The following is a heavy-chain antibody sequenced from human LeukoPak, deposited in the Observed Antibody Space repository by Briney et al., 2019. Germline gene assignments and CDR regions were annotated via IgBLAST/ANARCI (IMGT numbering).Heavy chain of an antibody. Sequence: GGSLRLSCAASGFTFSDYYMSWIRQAPGKGLEWVSYISSSSSYTNYADSVKGRFTISRDNAKNSLYVQMNSLRAEDTAVYYCAREGYNSGPDFDYWGQGTLVTVSS. CDR1: GFTFSDYY. CDR3: AREGYNSGPDFDY. J-gene: IGHJ4*02. V-gene: IGHV3-11*06. D-gene: IGHD6-19*01. CDR2: ISSSSSYT.